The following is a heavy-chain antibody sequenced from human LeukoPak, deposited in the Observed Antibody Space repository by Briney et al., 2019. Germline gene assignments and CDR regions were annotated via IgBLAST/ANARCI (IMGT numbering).Heavy chain of an antibody. J-gene: IGHJ4*02. CDR2: IIPIFGTA. CDR3: ARAPYCGGDCYLALYDY. V-gene: IGHV1-69*13. D-gene: IGHD2-21*02. Sequence: ASVKVSCKASGGTFSSYAISWVRQAPGQGLEWMGGIIPIFGTANYAQKFQGRVTITADESTSTAYMEPSSLRSEDTAVYYCARAPYCGGDCYLALYDYWGQGTLVTVSS. CDR1: GGTFSSYA.